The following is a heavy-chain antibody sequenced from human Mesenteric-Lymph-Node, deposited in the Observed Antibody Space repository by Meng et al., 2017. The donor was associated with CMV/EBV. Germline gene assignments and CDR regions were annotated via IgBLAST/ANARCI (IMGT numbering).Heavy chain of an antibody. J-gene: IGHJ4*02. CDR2: ISYDGSNK. CDR3: ATSLTYCSSSNCYRAFDN. CDR1: GFTFSSYA. D-gene: IGHD2-2*01. V-gene: IGHV3-30*04. Sequence: GESLKISCAASGFTFSSYAMHWVRQAPGKGLEWAAVISYDGSNKYYADSVKGRFTISRDNSKNTLYLQMNSLRAEDTAVYYCATSLTYCSSSNCYRAFDNWGQGTLVTVSS.